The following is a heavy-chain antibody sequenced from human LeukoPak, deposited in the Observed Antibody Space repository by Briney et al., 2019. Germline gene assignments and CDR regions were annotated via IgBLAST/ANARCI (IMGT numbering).Heavy chain of an antibody. Sequence: AGGSLRLSCAASGFTFSSYGMHWVRQAAGKGLEWVAAISYDGSTKYYADSVKGRFTSSRDNSKNTLYLQMNSLRPEDTAVYYCAKDSSVWVVGAISFFDYWGQGTLVTVSS. CDR2: ISYDGSTK. J-gene: IGHJ4*02. D-gene: IGHD1-26*01. CDR1: GFTFSSYG. V-gene: IGHV3-30*18. CDR3: AKDSSVWVVGAISFFDY.